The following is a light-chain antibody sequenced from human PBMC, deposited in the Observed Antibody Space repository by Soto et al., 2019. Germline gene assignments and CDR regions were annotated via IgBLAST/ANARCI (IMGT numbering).Light chain of an antibody. V-gene: IGLV2-14*03. Sequence: QSVLTQPASVSGSPGQSITISCTGTSSDVGGYNCVSWYQHHPGKAPKLMIYDVSDRPSGVSNRFSGSKSGNTASLTISGLQAEDEAEYYCSSYTSSSSYVFGTGTKVTVL. CDR3: SSYTSSSSYV. CDR2: DVS. J-gene: IGLJ1*01. CDR1: SSDVGGYNC.